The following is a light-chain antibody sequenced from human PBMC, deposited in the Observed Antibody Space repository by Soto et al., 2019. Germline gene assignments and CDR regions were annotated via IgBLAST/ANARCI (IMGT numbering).Light chain of an antibody. CDR1: HSFSISY. CDR2: GES. V-gene: IGKV3-20*01. CDR3: RQHDSRDT. J-gene: IGKJ1*01. Sequence: AWTQSPGALSRPPGERATLSCRASHSFSISYLAWYHQKPGQAPTHLIYGESNRAHGIPATFSGSRSGTELSLTTISLEPADYAVYYCRQHDSRDTFGQGTKVDIK.